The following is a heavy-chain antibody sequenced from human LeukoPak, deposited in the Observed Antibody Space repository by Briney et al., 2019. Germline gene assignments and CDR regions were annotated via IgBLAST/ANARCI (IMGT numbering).Heavy chain of an antibody. Sequence: GGSLRLSCAASGFTFSSYWMSWVRHAPGKGLEWVANIKQDGSEKYYVDSVKGRFTISRDNAKNSLYLQMNSLRAEDTAVYYCARGWPYYYDSSGYRGYYFDYWGQGTLVTVSS. CDR3: ARGWPYYYDSSGYRGYYFDY. D-gene: IGHD3-22*01. CDR1: GFTFSSYW. J-gene: IGHJ4*02. CDR2: IKQDGSEK. V-gene: IGHV3-7*01.